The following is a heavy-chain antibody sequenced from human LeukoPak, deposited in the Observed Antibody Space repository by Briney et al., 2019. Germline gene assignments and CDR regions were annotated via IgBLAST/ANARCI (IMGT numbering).Heavy chain of an antibody. CDR2: ISGSGVYT. Sequence: GGSLRLSCAASGFTFTSYEMHWVRQAPGKGLEWVSAISGSGVYTYYADSVKGRFTISRDNSKNTLYLQMNSLRAEDTAVYYCAKDLNSGSYYVGYGDYSDFWSQGTLVTVSS. CDR3: AKDLNSGSYYVGYGDYSDF. D-gene: IGHD1-26*01. CDR1: GFTFTSYE. V-gene: IGHV3-23*01. J-gene: IGHJ4*02.